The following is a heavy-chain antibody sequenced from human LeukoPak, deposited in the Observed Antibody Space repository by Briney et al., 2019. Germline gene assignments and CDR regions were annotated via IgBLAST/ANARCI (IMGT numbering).Heavy chain of an antibody. D-gene: IGHD3-16*01. CDR2: IESDEIST. CDR1: GFTFSNYW. CDR3: ARSSFPYYFDY. Sequence: GGSLRLSCAASGFTFSNYWMHWVRQAPGKGLVWVSRIESDEISTIYADSVQGRFTISRDNAKNTLDLQMNSLRAEDTAVYYCARSSFPYYFDYWGQGTLVTVSS. V-gene: IGHV3-74*01. J-gene: IGHJ4*02.